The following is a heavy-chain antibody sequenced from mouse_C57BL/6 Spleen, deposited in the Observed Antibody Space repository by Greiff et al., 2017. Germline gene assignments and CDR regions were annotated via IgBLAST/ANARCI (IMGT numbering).Heavy chain of an antibody. CDR2: LWSGGST. J-gene: IGHJ3*01. D-gene: IGHD4-1*01. Sequence: VQLQQSGGGLVKPGGSLKLSCAASGFTFSDYGLHWVRQAPEKGLEWLGVLWSGGSTDYNAAFISRLSISKDNSKSQVFFKRNSLQAEDTAIYYCARARITGTGVFADWGQGTLVTVSA. V-gene: IGHV2-2*01. CDR3: ARARITGTGVFAD. CDR1: GFTFSDYG.